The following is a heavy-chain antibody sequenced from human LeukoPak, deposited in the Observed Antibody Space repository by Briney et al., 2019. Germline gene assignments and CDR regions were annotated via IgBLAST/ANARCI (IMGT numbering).Heavy chain of an antibody. V-gene: IGHV3-66*01. CDR2: IYSGGST. J-gene: IGHJ6*02. Sequence: GSLRLSCAASGFTVSSNYMSWVRQAPGKGLEWVSVIYSGGSTYYADSVKGRFTISRDNSKNTLYLQMSSLRAEDTAVYYCARAWGYYGMDVWGQGTTVTVSS. CDR1: GFTVSSNY. CDR3: ARAWGYYGMDV. D-gene: IGHD1-26*01.